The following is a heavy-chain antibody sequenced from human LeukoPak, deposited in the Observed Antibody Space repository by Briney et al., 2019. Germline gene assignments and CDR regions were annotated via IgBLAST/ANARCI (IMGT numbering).Heavy chain of an antibody. Sequence: GGSLRLSCSASGFTFSDYDMTWVRQAPGKGLEWVSSISGLSSHIYYGDSVKGRFSISRDNAKNSLCLQMNSLGTDDTAVYFCGRAFPPLRTSSAGDLWGQGTLVTVSS. CDR1: GFTFSDYD. D-gene: IGHD3-16*01. J-gene: IGHJ4*02. V-gene: IGHV3-21*01. CDR2: ISGLSSHI. CDR3: GRAFPPLRTSSAGDL.